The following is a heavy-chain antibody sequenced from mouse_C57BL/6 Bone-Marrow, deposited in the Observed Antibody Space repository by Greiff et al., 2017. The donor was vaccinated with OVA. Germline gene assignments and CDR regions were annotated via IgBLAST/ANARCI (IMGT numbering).Heavy chain of an antibody. J-gene: IGHJ1*03. CDR2: INPGSGGT. CDR3: ARVYGSSYWYFDV. V-gene: IGHV1-54*01. CDR1: GYAFTNYL. Sequence: ESGAELVRPGTSVKVSCKASGYAFTNYLIEWVKQRPGQGLEWIGVINPGSGGTNYNEKFKGKATLTADKSSSTAYMQLSSLTSEDSAVYFCARVYGSSYWYFDVWGTGTTVTVSS. D-gene: IGHD1-1*01.